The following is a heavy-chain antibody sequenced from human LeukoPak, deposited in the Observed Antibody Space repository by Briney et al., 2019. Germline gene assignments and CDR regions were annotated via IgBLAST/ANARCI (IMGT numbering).Heavy chain of an antibody. CDR2: INNDGTDR. CDR1: GFTFTRFW. CDR3: ARDFCSSTSCLSAFDY. Sequence: PGGSLRLSCAASGFTFTRFWMHWVRQVPGKGLVWVSRINNDGTDRSYADSVKGRFSISRDNAKNTLYLQMNSLRAEDAAVYYCARDFCSSTSCLSAFDYWGQGTLVAVSS. V-gene: IGHV3-74*01. J-gene: IGHJ4*02. D-gene: IGHD2-2*01.